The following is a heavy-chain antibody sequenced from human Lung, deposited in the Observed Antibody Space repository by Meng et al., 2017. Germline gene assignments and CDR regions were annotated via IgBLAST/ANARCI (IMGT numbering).Heavy chain of an antibody. V-gene: IGHV4-61*08. CDR1: GDSVSSGGYY. Sequence: QVQLQESGPGLVRTSETLSLTCTVSGDSVSSGGYYWSWIRQPPGKGLEWIGYVYFSGSTNYNPSLKSRVTISLDTSKNQFSLKLNSVTAADTAVYYCARGGTVVNICYWGPGTLVTVSS. CDR3: ARGGTVVNICY. CDR2: VYFSGST. D-gene: IGHD4-23*01. J-gene: IGHJ4*02.